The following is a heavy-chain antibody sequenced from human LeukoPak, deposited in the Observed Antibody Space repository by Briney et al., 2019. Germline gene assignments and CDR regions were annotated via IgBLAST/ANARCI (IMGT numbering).Heavy chain of an antibody. D-gene: IGHD3-22*01. J-gene: IGHJ4*02. Sequence: SQTLSLTCTVSGGSISSGSYYWSWIRQPAGKGLEWIGRIYTSGSTNYNPSLKSRVTISVDTSKNQFSLKLSSVTAADTAVYYCARESMIVDWGQGTLVTVSS. CDR2: IYTSGST. V-gene: IGHV4-61*02. CDR1: GGSISSGSYY. CDR3: ARESMIVD.